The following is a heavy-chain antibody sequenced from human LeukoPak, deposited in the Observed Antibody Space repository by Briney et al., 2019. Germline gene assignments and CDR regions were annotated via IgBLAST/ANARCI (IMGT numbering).Heavy chain of an antibody. Sequence: GGSLRLSCVVSGFTFNNAWMSWVLQAPGKGLEWLGRIRSKADGGTIDYAAPVQGRFTMSRGDSKNTLYLEMNSLKTEDTAVYFCATGYGTIDFWGQGTLVTVSS. CDR3: ATGYGTIDF. CDR1: GFTFNNAW. CDR2: IRSKADGGTI. D-gene: IGHD4-17*01. V-gene: IGHV3-15*01. J-gene: IGHJ4*02.